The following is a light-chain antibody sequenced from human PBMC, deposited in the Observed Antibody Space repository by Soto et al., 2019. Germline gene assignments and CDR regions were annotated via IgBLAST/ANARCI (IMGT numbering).Light chain of an antibody. Sequence: QSVLTQPASVSGSPGQSITISVTGTSRGVGAYDYVSLYLQYPDKAPQLWIYYVDHRPAGVSSRVSGSKSGNTASLTISGLQAEDEGDYYCGSYEDGSIYFFGTGTKLTVL. J-gene: IGLJ1*01. V-gene: IGLV2-14*03. CDR3: GSYEDGSIYF. CDR1: SRGVGAYDY. CDR2: YVD.